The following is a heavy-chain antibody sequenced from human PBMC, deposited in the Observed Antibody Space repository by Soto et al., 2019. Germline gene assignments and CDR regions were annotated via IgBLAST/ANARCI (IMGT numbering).Heavy chain of an antibody. CDR2: ITRDGYNK. CDR1: GFIFNIYA. CDR3: TKSSGGSSSVGMDY. D-gene: IGHD6-6*01. V-gene: IGHV3-30*04. J-gene: IGHJ4*02. Sequence: SLGLSCSFSGFIFNIYALNWVRQAPGKGLEWVASITRDGYNKYYADSVKGRFTISRDNSKNTLSLQMTALRVEDSSVYYCTKSSGGSSSVGMDYWGQGTLVTVSS.